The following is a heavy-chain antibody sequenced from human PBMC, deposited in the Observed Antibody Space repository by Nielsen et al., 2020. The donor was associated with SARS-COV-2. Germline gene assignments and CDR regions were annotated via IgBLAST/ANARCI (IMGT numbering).Heavy chain of an antibody. Sequence: GESLKISCEASGYSFSSYWIAWVRQRPGKGLEWMGIIYPGDSETKYSPSFQGQVTMSVDKSPRTAYLQWRTLKASDTAMYYCARRHMIPFGAGTYHFDFWGQGTLVTVSS. CDR2: IYPGDSET. J-gene: IGHJ4*02. CDR3: ARRHMIPFGAGTYHFDF. D-gene: IGHD3-16*01. CDR1: GYSFSSYW. V-gene: IGHV5-51*01.